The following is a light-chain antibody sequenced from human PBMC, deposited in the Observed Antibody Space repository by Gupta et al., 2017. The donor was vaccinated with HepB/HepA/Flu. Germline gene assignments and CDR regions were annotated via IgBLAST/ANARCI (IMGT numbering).Light chain of an antibody. Sequence: EIVMTQSPATLSVSPGERATLSCRASQSVRSNLAWYQQKPSQAPRLLIYGASTRDTGITARFSGSGYGKKLTLTISSRQSEDFAVYYFQQNKNWPPITFGRGTKVEIK. J-gene: IGKJ4*01. V-gene: IGKV3-15*01. CDR1: QSVRSN. CDR3: QQNKNWPPIT. CDR2: GAS.